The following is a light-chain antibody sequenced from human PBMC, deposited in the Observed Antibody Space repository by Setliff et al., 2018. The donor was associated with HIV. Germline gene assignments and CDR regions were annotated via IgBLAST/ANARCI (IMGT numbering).Light chain of an antibody. CDR3: ALHRDTNTLEV. V-gene: IGLV2-14*03. Sequence: QSALTQPASVSGSPGQSITISCSGTNSDIGSHDYVSWYQQHPGKAPKLIIFSVTYRPSGVSDRFSGSKSGNTASLTISGLQPEDEADYYCALHRDTNTLEVFGTGTKVTVL. CDR2: SVT. J-gene: IGLJ1*01. CDR1: NSDIGSHDY.